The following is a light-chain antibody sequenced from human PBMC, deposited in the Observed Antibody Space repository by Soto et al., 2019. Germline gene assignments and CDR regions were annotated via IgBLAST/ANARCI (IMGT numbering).Light chain of an antibody. CDR3: QSYDSSLSGVV. J-gene: IGLJ2*01. V-gene: IGLV1-40*01. CDR1: SSNIGAGYD. CDR2: GNS. Sequence: QSVLTQPPLVSGAPGQRVTISCTGSSSNIGAGYDVHWYQQFPGTAPKLLIYGNSNRPSGVPDRLSGSKSGTSASLAITGLQAEDEADYYCQSYDSSLSGVVFGGGTKLTVL.